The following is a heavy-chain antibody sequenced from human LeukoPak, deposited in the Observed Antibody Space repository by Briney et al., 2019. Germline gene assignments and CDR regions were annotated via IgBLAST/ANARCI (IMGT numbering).Heavy chain of an antibody. CDR1: GFTFSSYA. Sequence: QAGGSLTLSCAASGFTFSSYAMSWVRQAPGKGLEGVSAISGSGGSPYYADPVTGRFTISKDNDQNTLEPQINGLRAQDRAVYYCAKGYSGDYWGQGTLVTVSS. J-gene: IGHJ4*02. V-gene: IGHV3-23*01. CDR3: AKGYSGDY. D-gene: IGHD2-15*01. CDR2: ISGSGGSP.